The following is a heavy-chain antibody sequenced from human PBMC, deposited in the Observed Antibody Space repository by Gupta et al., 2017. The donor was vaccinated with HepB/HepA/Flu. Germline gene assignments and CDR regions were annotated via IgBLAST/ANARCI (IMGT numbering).Heavy chain of an antibody. D-gene: IGHD3-22*01. CDR2: INPNTGDP. Sequence: QVQLVQSGAEVRKPGAAVKVSCQASGYTFRFYYIPWVGQAHGQGLEWMGSINPNTGDPTYARQFQGRVTMTRDKSIDTAYMDLNRLGSDDTAVYFCARVQYYFDSSGPSAYYFDYWGQGTLVTVSS. V-gene: IGHV1-2*02. CDR3: ARVQYYFDSSGPSAYYFDY. CDR1: GYTFRFYY. J-gene: IGHJ4*02.